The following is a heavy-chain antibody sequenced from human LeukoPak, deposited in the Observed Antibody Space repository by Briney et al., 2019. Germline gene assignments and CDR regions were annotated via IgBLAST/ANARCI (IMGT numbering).Heavy chain of an antibody. Sequence: GGSLRLSCAASGFTFSSYSMNWVRQAPGKGLEWVSSISSSSSYIYYADSVKGRFTISRDNAKNSLYLQMNSLRAVDTAVYYCASHYYDSSGYYLQAFDYWGQGTLVTVSS. CDR3: ASHYYDSSGYYLQAFDY. CDR2: ISSSSSYI. V-gene: IGHV3-21*01. J-gene: IGHJ4*02. CDR1: GFTFSSYS. D-gene: IGHD3-22*01.